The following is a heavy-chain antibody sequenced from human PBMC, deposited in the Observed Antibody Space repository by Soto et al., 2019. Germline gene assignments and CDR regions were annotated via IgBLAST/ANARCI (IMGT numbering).Heavy chain of an antibody. CDR3: ARVTMVRGVNNWFDP. D-gene: IGHD3-10*01. CDR1: GGTFSTYA. CDR2: IIPIFGAA. V-gene: IGHV1-69*01. J-gene: IGHJ5*02. Sequence: QVQLVQSGAEVKKPGSSVKVSCKASGGTFSTYAINWVRQAPGQGLELMGGIIPIFGAANYAQKFQGRVTITADESTSTAYMELGSLRSEDTAVYYCARVTMVRGVNNWFDPWGQGTLVTVSS.